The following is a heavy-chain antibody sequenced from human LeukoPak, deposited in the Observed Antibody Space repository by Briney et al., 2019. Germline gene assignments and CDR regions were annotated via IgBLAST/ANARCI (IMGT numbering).Heavy chain of an antibody. V-gene: IGHV3-11*01. Sequence: PGGSLRLSCAASGFTFSDYYMSWIRQAPGKGLKWVSYISSSGSTIYYADSVKGRFTISRDNAKNSLYLQMNSLRAEDTALYYCAKDTTSTGSFDYWGQGTLVTVSS. CDR1: GFTFSDYY. CDR3: AKDTTSTGSFDY. J-gene: IGHJ4*02. CDR2: ISSSGSTI. D-gene: IGHD2-8*02.